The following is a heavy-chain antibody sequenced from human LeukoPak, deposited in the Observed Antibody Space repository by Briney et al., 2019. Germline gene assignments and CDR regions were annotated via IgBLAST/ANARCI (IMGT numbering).Heavy chain of an antibody. CDR3: ARDTPPYYDFWSGYYNYYYYYMDV. D-gene: IGHD3-3*01. V-gene: IGHV3-21*01. CDR1: GFTFSSYS. CDR2: ISSSSSYI. J-gene: IGHJ6*03. Sequence: PGGSLRLSCAASGFTFSSYSMNWVRQAPGKGLEWVSSISSSSSYIYYADSVKGRFTISRGNAKNSLYLQMNSLRAEDTAVYYCARDTPPYYDFWSGYYNYYYYYMDVWGKGTTVTVSS.